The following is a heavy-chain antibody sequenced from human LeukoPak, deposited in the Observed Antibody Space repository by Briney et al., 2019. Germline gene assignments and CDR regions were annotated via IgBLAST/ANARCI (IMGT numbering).Heavy chain of an antibody. CDR2: INPNSGGT. D-gene: IGHD3-3*01. Sequence: ASVKVSCKASGYTFTGYYMHWVRQAPGQGLEWMGWINPNSGGTNYAQKFQGRVTMTRDTSISTAYMELSRLRSDDTAVYYCARGLVSITIFGVVITREIDYWGQGTLVTVSS. CDR3: ARGLVSITIFGVVITREIDY. V-gene: IGHV1-2*02. J-gene: IGHJ4*02. CDR1: GYTFTGYY.